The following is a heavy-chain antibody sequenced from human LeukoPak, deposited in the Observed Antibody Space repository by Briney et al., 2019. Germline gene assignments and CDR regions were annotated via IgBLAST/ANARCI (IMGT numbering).Heavy chain of an antibody. D-gene: IGHD2-2*01. V-gene: IGHV1-2*02. CDR3: ARVSRGVVVVPAAIPTYYFDY. J-gene: IGHJ4*02. Sequence: ASVKVSCKASGYTFTGYYMHWVRQAPGQGLEWTGWINPNSGGTNYAQKFQGRVTMTRDTSISTAYMELSRLRSDDTAVYYCARVSRGVVVVPAAIPTYYFDYWGQGTLVTVSS. CDR1: GYTFTGYY. CDR2: INPNSGGT.